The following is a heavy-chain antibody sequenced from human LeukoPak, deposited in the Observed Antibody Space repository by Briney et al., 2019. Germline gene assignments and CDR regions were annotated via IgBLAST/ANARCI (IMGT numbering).Heavy chain of an antibody. J-gene: IGHJ6*04. CDR3: AREQILTGYYSYYGMDV. CDR2: IIPIFGTA. CDR1: GGTFSSYA. D-gene: IGHD3-9*01. V-gene: IGHV1-69*06. Sequence: APVKVSCKASGGTFSSYAISWVRQAPGQGLEWMGGIIPIFGTANYAQKFQGRVTITADKSTSTAYMELSSLRSEDTAVYYCAREQILTGYYSYYGMDVWGKGTTVTVSS.